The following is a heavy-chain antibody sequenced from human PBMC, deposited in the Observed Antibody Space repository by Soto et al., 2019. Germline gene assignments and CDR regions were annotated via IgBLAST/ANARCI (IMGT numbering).Heavy chain of an antibody. CDR1: GFTFSSYG. CDR3: ARDYGGSCSSTRCYTRYYYYMDV. CDR2: IWYDGSNK. Sequence: GGSLRLSCAASGFTFSSYGMHWVRQAPGKGLEWVAVIWYDGSNKYYADSVKGRFTISRDNSKNTLYLQMNSLRAEDTAVYYCARDYGGSCSSTRCYTRYYYYMDVWGKGTTVTVSS. V-gene: IGHV3-33*08. D-gene: IGHD2-2*02. J-gene: IGHJ6*03.